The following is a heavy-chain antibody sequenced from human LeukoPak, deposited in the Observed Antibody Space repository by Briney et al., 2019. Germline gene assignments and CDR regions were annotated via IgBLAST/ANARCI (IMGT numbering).Heavy chain of an antibody. V-gene: IGHV3-7*01. Sequence: GGALRLSCAASGFTFSSYWMSWVRQAPGKGLEWVANIKQDGSEKYYVDSVKGRFTISRDNAKNSLYLQMNSLRAEDTAVCYCGRDRRLRYFDYWGQGTLVTVSS. D-gene: IGHD5-12*01. CDR3: GRDRRLRYFDY. J-gene: IGHJ4*02. CDR2: IKQDGSEK. CDR1: GFTFSSYW.